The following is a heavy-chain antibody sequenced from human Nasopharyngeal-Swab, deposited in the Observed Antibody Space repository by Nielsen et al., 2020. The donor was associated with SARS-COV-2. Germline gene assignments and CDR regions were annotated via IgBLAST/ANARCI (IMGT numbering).Heavy chain of an antibody. D-gene: IGHD3-3*01. V-gene: IGHV3-64D*06. J-gene: IGHJ6*03. CDR2: IDNNGGAT. CDR1: GFTFTSYA. CDR3: VKAWRYIYPSYMDA. Sequence: GEALKISWSASGFTFTSYAMNWGRQAAGKGLEFVSAIDNNGGATYYADSVKGRFTISRDNSKSTLYLQLSSLRGDDTAVYYCVKAWRYIYPSYMDAWGKGTTIIVSS.